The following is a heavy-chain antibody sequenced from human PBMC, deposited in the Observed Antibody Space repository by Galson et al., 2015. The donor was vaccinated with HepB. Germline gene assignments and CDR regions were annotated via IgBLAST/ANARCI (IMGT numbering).Heavy chain of an antibody. CDR1: GGSISSYY. V-gene: IGHV4-59*01. Sequence: SETLSLTCTVSGGSISSYYWSWIRQPPGKGLEWIGYIYYSGSTNYNPSLKSRVTISVDTSKNQFSLKLSSVTAADTAVYYCARDKGEPYYYDSSGFNWFDPWGQGTLVTVSS. J-gene: IGHJ5*02. D-gene: IGHD3-22*01. CDR2: IYYSGST. CDR3: ARDKGEPYYYDSSGFNWFDP.